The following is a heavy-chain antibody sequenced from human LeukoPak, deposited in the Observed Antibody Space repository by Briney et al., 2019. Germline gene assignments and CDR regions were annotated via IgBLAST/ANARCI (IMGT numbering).Heavy chain of an antibody. CDR1: GYTFTSYG. CDR2: ISAYNGNT. D-gene: IGHD1-26*01. CDR3: ARAGSYLRRNWFDP. Sequence: ASVKVSSKASGYTFTSYGISWVRQAPGQRLEWMGWISAYNGNTNYAQKLQGRVTMTTDTSTSTPYMELRSLRSDDTAVYYCARAGSYLRRNWFDPWGQGTLVTVSS. J-gene: IGHJ5*02. V-gene: IGHV1-18*01.